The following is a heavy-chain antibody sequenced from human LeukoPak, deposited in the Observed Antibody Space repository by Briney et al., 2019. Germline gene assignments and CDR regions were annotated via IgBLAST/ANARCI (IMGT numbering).Heavy chain of an antibody. D-gene: IGHD3-22*01. CDR1: GGSFSGYY. CDR2: INHSGST. CDR3: ARGNTRLTYYYDTKARAFDI. V-gene: IGHV4-34*01. Sequence: SETLSLTCAVYGGSFSGYYWSWIRQPPGKGLEWIGEINHSGSTNYNPSLKSRVTISVDTSKNQFSQKLSSVTAADTAVYYCARGNTRLTYYYDTKARAFDIWGQGTMVTVSS. J-gene: IGHJ3*02.